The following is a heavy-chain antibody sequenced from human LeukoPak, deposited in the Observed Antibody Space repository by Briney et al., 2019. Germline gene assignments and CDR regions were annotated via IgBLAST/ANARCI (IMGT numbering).Heavy chain of an antibody. CDR1: GFTFSSYA. V-gene: IGHV3-23*01. Sequence: QPGGSLRLSCAASGFTFSSYAMSWVRQAPGNGLEWVSDISDSGRRTYYADSVKGRFTISTDNSKNTQYFQINTLRAQDTALSIFVKDLGRYRNNCFDDWGQGTLVSASS. CDR3: VKDLGRYRNNCFDD. J-gene: IGHJ4*02. D-gene: IGHD1-26*01. CDR2: ISDSGRRT.